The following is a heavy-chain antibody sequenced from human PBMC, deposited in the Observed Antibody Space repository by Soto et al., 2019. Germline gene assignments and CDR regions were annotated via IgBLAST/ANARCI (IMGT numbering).Heavy chain of an antibody. J-gene: IGHJ4*02. Sequence: SETLSLTCTVSGDSIRSSYWTWIRQAPGRGLEWIGDIYHTGTTNYNPSLKSRVSISVDTSKNQFSLRLRSVTAADTAIYFCAKISAGSTDETMFTVFDHWGQGTLVTVSS. CDR3: AKISAGSTDETMFTVFDH. CDR1: GDSIRSSY. D-gene: IGHD6-13*01. V-gene: IGHV4-59*03. CDR2: IYHTGTT.